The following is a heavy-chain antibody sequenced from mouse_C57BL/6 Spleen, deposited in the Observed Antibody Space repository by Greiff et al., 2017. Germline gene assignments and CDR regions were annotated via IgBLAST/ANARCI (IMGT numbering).Heavy chain of an antibody. Sequence: VQLQQSGPELVKPGASVKISCKASGYTFTDYYMNWVKQSHGKSLEWIGDINPNNGGTSYNQKFKGKATLTVDKSSSTAYMELRSLTSEDSAVYYCARASYYSKSFDYWGQGTTLTVSS. J-gene: IGHJ2*01. D-gene: IGHD2-5*01. CDR1: GYTFTDYY. CDR3: ARASYYSKSFDY. V-gene: IGHV1-26*01. CDR2: INPNNGGT.